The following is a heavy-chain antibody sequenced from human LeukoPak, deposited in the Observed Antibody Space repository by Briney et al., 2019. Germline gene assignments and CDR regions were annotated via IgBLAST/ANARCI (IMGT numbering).Heavy chain of an antibody. V-gene: IGHV3-7*01. CDR1: GFTSSSYW. Sequence: GGSLRLSCAASGFTSSSYWMSWVRQAPGKGLEWVANIKQDGSEKNYVDSVKGRFTISRDNAQNSLYLQMNSLRAEDTAVYYCASLAAYYYDSSGLLRWGQGTLVTVSS. D-gene: IGHD3-22*01. CDR3: ASLAAYYYDSSGLLR. CDR2: IKQDGSEK. J-gene: IGHJ4*02.